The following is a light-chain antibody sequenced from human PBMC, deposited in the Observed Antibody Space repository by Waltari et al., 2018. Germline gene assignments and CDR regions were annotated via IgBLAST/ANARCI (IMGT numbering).Light chain of an antibody. CDR2: AAS. J-gene: IGKJ1*01. V-gene: IGKV1-9*01. CDR3: QKCNSYPRT. CDR1: QGISRY. Sequence: IQLTHSPSSLSASVGDIVTITCLPSQGISRYLTWYQQKPRQAPKLLIYAASTFHSEVPSRVSGSGYWTDFTLIISSLHHEDFATYYCQKCNSYPRTFGQGTKVEIK.